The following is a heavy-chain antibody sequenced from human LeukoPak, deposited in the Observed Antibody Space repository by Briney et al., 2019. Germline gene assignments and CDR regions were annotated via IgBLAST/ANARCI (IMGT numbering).Heavy chain of an antibody. CDR2: IYIDGGT. CDR3: ARGHYSNRL. D-gene: IGHD2-2*01. J-gene: IGHJ4*02. V-gene: IGHV3-66*01. Sequence: GGSLRLSCAASGFTVSSKYMSWVREAPGKGLEWVSVIYIDGGTDYADSVKGRFTISRDNSKNTLLLQMNSLRAEDTAVYYCARGHYSNRLGGQGTLVTVSS. CDR1: GFTVSSKY.